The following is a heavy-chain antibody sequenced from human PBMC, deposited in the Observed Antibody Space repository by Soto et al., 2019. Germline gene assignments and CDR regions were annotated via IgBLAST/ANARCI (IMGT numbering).Heavy chain of an antibody. CDR3: GTSNYDFWSGYYARLHYYYGMDV. CDR1: GGTFSSYA. CDR2: IIPIFGTA. Sequence: SVKVSCKASGGTFSSYAISWVRQAPGQGLEWMGGIIPIFGTANYAQRFQGRVTITADKSASTAYMELSSLRSEDTAVYYCGTSNYDFWSGYYARLHYYYGMDVWGQGTTVTVSS. V-gene: IGHV1-69*06. J-gene: IGHJ6*02. D-gene: IGHD3-3*01.